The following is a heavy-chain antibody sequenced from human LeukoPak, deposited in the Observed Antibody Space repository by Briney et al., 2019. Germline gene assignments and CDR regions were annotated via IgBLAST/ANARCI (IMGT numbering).Heavy chain of an antibody. CDR2: ISSSGSTI. V-gene: IGHV3-11*04. D-gene: IGHD3-9*01. CDR3: ARALLPRRILTAPDY. Sequence: GGSLRLSXAASGFTFSDYYMSWIRQAPGKGLEWVSCISSSGSTIYYADSVKGRFTISRDNAKNSLYLQMNSLRAEDTAVYYCARALLPRRILTAPDYWGQGTLVTVSS. CDR1: GFTFSDYY. J-gene: IGHJ4*02.